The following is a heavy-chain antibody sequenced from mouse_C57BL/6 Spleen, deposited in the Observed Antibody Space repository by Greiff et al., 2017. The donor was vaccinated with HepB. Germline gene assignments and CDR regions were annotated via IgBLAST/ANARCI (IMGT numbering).Heavy chain of an antibody. V-gene: IGHV1-64*01. Sequence: QVQLQQPGAELVKPGASVKLSCKASGYTFTSYWMHWVKQRPGQGLEWIGMIHPNSGSTNYNEKFKSKATLTVDKSSSTAYMQLSSLTSEDSAVYYCAREVYGNYGGFAYWGQGTLVTVSA. D-gene: IGHD2-1*01. CDR3: AREVYGNYGGFAY. J-gene: IGHJ3*01. CDR1: GYTFTSYW. CDR2: IHPNSGST.